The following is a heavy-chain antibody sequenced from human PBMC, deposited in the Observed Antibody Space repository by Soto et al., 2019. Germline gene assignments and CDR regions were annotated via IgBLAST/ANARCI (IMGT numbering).Heavy chain of an antibody. CDR1: GYSISSGYY. J-gene: IGHJ6*02. CDR3: ARERQYYHLWSAYQNEGPHGLDV. D-gene: IGHD3-3*02. V-gene: IGHV4-38-2*01. Sequence: SETLSLTCAVSGYSISSGYYWGWIRQPPGKGLEWIGESNHSGFSNYISSLKSRVSISVDPSKNQFSLILHSVTAADTAVYYCARERQYYHLWSAYQNEGPHGLDVWGQGTAVTVSS. CDR2: SNHSGFS.